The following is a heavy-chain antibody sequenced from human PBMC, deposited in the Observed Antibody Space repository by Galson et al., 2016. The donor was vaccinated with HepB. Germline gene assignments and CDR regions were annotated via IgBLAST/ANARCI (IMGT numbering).Heavy chain of an antibody. CDR3: AKELKLPGPPFDA. D-gene: IGHD1-7*01. CDR1: GFIFSDYG. V-gene: IGHV3-30*18. Sequence: SLRLSCAASGFIFSDYGMHWVRQAPGSGLESVAVISGAGTNTYSADSVRGRFTISRDNSKNTLYLQMNSLRPDDTAVYYCAKELKLPGPPFDAWGQGTLVTVSS. CDR2: ISGAGTNT. J-gene: IGHJ4*02.